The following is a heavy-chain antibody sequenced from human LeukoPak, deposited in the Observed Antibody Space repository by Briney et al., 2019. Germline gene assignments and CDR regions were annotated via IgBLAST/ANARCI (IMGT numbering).Heavy chain of an antibody. CDR1: GGSISSYY. J-gene: IGHJ3*02. CDR2: IYYSGST. Sequence: SETLSLTCTVSGGSISSYYWSWIRQPPGKGLEWIGYIYYSGSTNYNPSLESRVTISVDTSKNQFSLKLSSVTAADTAVYYCARNLLHDFWSGHDAFDIWGQGTMVTVSS. V-gene: IGHV4-59*01. CDR3: ARNLLHDFWSGHDAFDI. D-gene: IGHD3-3*01.